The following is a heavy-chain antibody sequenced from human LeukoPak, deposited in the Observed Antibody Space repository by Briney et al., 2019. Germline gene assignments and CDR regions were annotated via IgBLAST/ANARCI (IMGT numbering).Heavy chain of an antibody. V-gene: IGHV4-39*07. CDR2: IYYSGST. J-gene: IGHJ5*02. D-gene: IGHD6-13*01. CDR1: GGSISTYY. CDR3: ARGVAAAGTWWFDP. Sequence: SETLSLTCTVSGGSISTYYWGWIRQPPGKGLEWIGSIYYSGSTYYNPSLKSRVTISVDTSKNQFSLKLSSVTAADTAVYYCARGVAAAGTWWFDPWGQGTLVTVSS.